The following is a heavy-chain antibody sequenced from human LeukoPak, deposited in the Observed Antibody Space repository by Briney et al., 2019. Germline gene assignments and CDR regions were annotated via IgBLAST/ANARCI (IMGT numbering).Heavy chain of an antibody. CDR3: TRHQPDCSSTDCYDYYYMDV. CDR1: GFTVSSNY. CDR2: IYSGGST. D-gene: IGHD2-2*01. Sequence: GGSLRLSCAASGFTVSSNYMSWVRQAPGKGLEWVSVIYSGGSTYYADSVKGRFTISRDNSKNTAYLQMNSLKTEDTAVYYCTRHQPDCSSTDCYDYYYMDVWGKGTTVTVSS. J-gene: IGHJ6*03. V-gene: IGHV3-53*01.